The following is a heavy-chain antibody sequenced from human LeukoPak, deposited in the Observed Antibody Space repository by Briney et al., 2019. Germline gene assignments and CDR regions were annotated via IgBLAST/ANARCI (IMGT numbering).Heavy chain of an antibody. CDR1: GYTFTGDY. D-gene: IGHD6-6*01. J-gene: IGHJ5*02. CDR2: INPNSGGT. Sequence: GASVKVSCKASGYTFTGDYMHWVRQAPGQGLEWMGWINPNSGGTNYAQKFQGRVTMTRDTSISTAYMELSRLRSDDTAVYYCAREAVAARRMRWFDPWGQGTLVTVSS. CDR3: AREAVAARRMRWFDP. V-gene: IGHV1-2*02.